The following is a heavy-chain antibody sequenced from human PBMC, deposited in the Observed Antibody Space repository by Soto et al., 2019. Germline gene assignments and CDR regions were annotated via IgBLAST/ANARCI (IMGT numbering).Heavy chain of an antibody. V-gene: IGHV3-21*01. Sequence: EVQLVESGGGLVKPGGSLRLSCAASGFTFSSYSMNWVRQAPGKGLEWVSSISSSSSYIYYADSVKGRFTISRDNAKNSLYLQMNSLRAEDTAVYYCARDLRLAAQKGFDYWGQGTLVTVSS. D-gene: IGHD6-6*01. CDR1: GFTFSSYS. CDR2: ISSSSSYI. CDR3: ARDLRLAAQKGFDY. J-gene: IGHJ4*02.